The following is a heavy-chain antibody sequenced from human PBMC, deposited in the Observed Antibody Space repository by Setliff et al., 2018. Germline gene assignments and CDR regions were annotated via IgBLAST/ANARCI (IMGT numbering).Heavy chain of an antibody. D-gene: IGHD3-10*01. V-gene: IGHV4-39*07. Sequence: PSETLSLTCTVSGGSISSSSYYWGWIRQPPGKGLEWIGSIYYSGRTYYNPSLKSRVTISVDTSKNQFSLKLSSVTAADTAVYYCARESLELGYGSEEFNYWGQGTLGTVSS. CDR3: ARESLELGYGSEEFNY. CDR1: GGSISSSSYY. J-gene: IGHJ4*02. CDR2: IYYSGRT.